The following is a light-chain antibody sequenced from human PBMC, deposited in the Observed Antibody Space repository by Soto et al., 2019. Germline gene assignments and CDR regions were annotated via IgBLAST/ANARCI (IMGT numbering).Light chain of an antibody. V-gene: IGKV3-20*01. CDR3: QQYGSSSWT. Sequence: IVLTQSPGTLSLSPLERAALACMGSQSVSSSYLAWYQQKPGQAPRLLIYGASSRATGIPDRFSGSGSGTDFTLTISRLEPEDFAVYYCQQYGSSSWTFGQGTKVDIK. J-gene: IGKJ1*01. CDR1: QSVSSSY. CDR2: GAS.